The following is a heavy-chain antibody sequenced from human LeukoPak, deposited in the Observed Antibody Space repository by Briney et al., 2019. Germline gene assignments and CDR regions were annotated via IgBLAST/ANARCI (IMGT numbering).Heavy chain of an antibody. D-gene: IGHD1-26*01. CDR3: ARDSELGYYGMDV. CDR2: IYSGGST. J-gene: IGHJ6*02. CDR1: GFTVSSNY. V-gene: IGHV3-53*01. Sequence: PGGSLRLSCAASGFTVSSNYMSWVRQAPGKGLEWVSVIYSGGSTYYADSVKGRFTISRDNSKDTLYLQMNSLRAEDTAVYYCARDSELGYYGMDVWGQGTTVTVSS.